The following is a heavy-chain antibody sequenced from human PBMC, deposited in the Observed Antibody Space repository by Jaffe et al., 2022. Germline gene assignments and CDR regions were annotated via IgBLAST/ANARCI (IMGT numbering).Heavy chain of an antibody. V-gene: IGHV3-48*03. CDR2: ISSSGSTI. J-gene: IGHJ6*03. Sequence: EVQLVESGGGLVQPGGSLRLSCAASGFTFSSYEMNWVRQAPGKGLEWVSYISSSGSTIYYADSVKGRFTISRDNAKNSLYLQMNSLRAEDTAVYYCARAEGAVAGFFYYYYMDVWGKGTTVTVSS. CDR3: ARAEGAVAGFFYYYYMDV. CDR1: GFTFSSYE. D-gene: IGHD6-19*01.